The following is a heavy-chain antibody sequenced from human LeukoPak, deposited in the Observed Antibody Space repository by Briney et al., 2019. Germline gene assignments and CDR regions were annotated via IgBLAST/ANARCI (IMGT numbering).Heavy chain of an antibody. CDR3: AGLGSTVKGRIDP. Sequence: ASVKVSCKASGYHFTGYHVHWVRQAPGQGLEWMGRISTDSGDADIAQKFQGRVSMTRDTSISTAYMELSRLTSDDSAVYYCAGLGSTVKGRIDPWGQGTSVTVSS. D-gene: IGHD5/OR15-5a*01. CDR2: ISTDSGDA. CDR1: GYHFTGYH. J-gene: IGHJ5*02. V-gene: IGHV1-2*02.